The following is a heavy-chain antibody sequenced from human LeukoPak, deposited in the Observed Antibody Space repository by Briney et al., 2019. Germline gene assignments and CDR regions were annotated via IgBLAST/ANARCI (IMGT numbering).Heavy chain of an antibody. V-gene: IGHV1-58*02. D-gene: IGHD3-22*01. CDR2: IVVGSGNT. Sequence: SVKVSCKASGFTFTSSAMQWVRQARGQRLEWIGWIVVGSGNTNYAQKFQERVTITRDMSTSTAYMELSSLRSEDTAVYYCAAAYPSYYDSSGYGPDFEYWGQGTLVTVPS. CDR1: GFTFTSSA. J-gene: IGHJ4*02. CDR3: AAAYPSYYDSSGYGPDFEY.